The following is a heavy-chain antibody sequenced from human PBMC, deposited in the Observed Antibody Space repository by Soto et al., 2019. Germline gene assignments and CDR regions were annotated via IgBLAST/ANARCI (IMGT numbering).Heavy chain of an antibody. D-gene: IGHD6-19*01. V-gene: IGHV3-64*01. CDR2: ISSNGGST. CDR1: GFTFSSYA. Sequence: EVQLVESGGGLVQPGGSLRLSCAASGFTFSSYAMHWVRQAPGKGLEYVSAISSNGGSTYYANSVKGRFTISRDNXXNTLYLQMGSLRAEDMAVYYCARAGIAVAGRPFDYWGQGNLVTVSS. CDR3: ARAGIAVAGRPFDY. J-gene: IGHJ4*02.